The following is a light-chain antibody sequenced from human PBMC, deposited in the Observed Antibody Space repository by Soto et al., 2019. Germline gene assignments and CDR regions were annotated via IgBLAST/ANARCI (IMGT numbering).Light chain of an antibody. J-gene: IGLJ1*01. CDR1: SSDIGGYKY. CDR3: SSYTGGSTYV. V-gene: IGLV2-14*01. CDR2: DVS. Sequence: QSVLTQPASVSGSPGQSITISCTATSSDIGGYKYASWYQQHPGKAPKLMIYDVSNRPSGVSNRFSGSKSGNTATLTISGLKGEDEAEYYCSSYTGGSTYVFGTGTKLTVL.